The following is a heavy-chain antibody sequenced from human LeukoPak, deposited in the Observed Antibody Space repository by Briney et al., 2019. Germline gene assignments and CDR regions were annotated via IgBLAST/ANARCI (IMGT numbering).Heavy chain of an antibody. J-gene: IGHJ4*02. CDR1: GFTFSTYW. CDR2: IKQDGSDK. D-gene: IGHD4-23*01. V-gene: IGHV3-7*02. Sequence: PGRSLRLSCAASGFTFSTYWMSWVRQAPGKGLEWVADIKQDGSDKYYVDSVKGRFTISRDNAKNSLYLQMNSLRAEDTSVYYCARNYGGYPYWGQGTLVTVSS. CDR3: ARNYGGYPY.